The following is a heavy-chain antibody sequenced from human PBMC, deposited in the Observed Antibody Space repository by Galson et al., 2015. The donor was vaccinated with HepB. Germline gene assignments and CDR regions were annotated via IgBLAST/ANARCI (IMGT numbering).Heavy chain of an antibody. CDR1: GYTFTTYG. CDR2: IRGDGGNT. CDR3: ARDLDWTWDY. J-gene: IGHJ4*02. D-gene: IGHD3-9*01. Sequence: SVKVSCKASGYTFTTYGFSWLRQAPGQGLEWMGWIRGDGGNTHYAQKFQGRVTVTSDKSTSTAFMEVRSLRSDDTGVYFCARDLDWTWDYWGQGTLVTVSS. V-gene: IGHV1-18*04.